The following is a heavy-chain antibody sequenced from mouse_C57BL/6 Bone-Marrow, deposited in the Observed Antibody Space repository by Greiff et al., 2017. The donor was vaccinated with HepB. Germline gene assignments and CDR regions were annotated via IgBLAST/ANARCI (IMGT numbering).Heavy chain of an antibody. CDR1: GFPITSGYY. CDR2: ITHSGET. V-gene: IGHV12-3*01. Sequence: QLQESGPGLVKPSQSLFLTCSITGFPITSGYYWIWIRQSPGKPLEWMGYITHSGETFYNPSLQSPISITRETSKNQFFLQLNSVTTEDTAMYYCAGDRYSNYVFAYWGQGTLVTVSA. CDR3: AGDRYSNYVFAY. D-gene: IGHD2-5*01. J-gene: IGHJ3*01.